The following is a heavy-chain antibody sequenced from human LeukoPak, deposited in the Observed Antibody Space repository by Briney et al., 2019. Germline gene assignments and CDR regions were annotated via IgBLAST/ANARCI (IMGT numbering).Heavy chain of an antibody. Sequence: SETLSLTCTVSGGSISSSSYYWGWIRQPPGKGLEWIGSIYYSGSTYYNPSLKSRVTISVDTSKNQFSLKLSSVTAADTAVYYCAATRTGTTSVDYWGQGTLVTVSS. D-gene: IGHD1-1*01. V-gene: IGHV4-39*01. CDR3: AATRTGTTSVDY. CDR2: IYYSGST. CDR1: GGSISSSSYY. J-gene: IGHJ4*02.